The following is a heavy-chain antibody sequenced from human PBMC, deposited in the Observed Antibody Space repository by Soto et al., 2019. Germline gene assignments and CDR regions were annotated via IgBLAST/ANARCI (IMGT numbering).Heavy chain of an antibody. V-gene: IGHV3-7*01. CDR3: ARESLRFLATNWFDP. Sequence: HPGGSLRLSCAASGFTFSSYWMSWVRQAPGKGLEWVANIKQDGSEKYYVDSVKGRFTISRDNAKNSLYLQMNSLRAEGTAVYYCARESLRFLATNWFDPWGQGTLVTVSS. D-gene: IGHD3-3*01. CDR2: IKQDGSEK. CDR1: GFTFSSYW. J-gene: IGHJ5*02.